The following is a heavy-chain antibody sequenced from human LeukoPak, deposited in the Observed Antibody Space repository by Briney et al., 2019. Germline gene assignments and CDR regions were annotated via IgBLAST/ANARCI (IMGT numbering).Heavy chain of an antibody. CDR1: GGSIGSSSDY. CDR2: IYYSGST. CDR3: ANSAAPSFYDSRGSDTFDI. J-gene: IGHJ3*02. D-gene: IGHD3-22*01. Sequence: PSETLSLTCTVSGGSIGSSSDYWGWVRQPPGKGPEWIATIYYSGSTYYNPSLKSRVTISVDTSNNQFSLKLSSVTPADTAVYYCANSAAPSFYDSRGSDTFDIWGQGTMVTVSS. V-gene: IGHV4-39*01.